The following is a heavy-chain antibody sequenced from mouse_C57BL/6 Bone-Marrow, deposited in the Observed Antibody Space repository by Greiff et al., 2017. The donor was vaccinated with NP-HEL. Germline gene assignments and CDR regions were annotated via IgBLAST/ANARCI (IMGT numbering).Heavy chain of an antibody. V-gene: IGHV1-50*01. J-gene: IGHJ2*01. Sequence: QVPLPQPGAELVKPGGSVKLFCQASGYTFTSYWMPGGKQKPGQGLEWIGEMDPTDSYTNYNQKFKGKATLTVDTSSSTAYMQLSSLTSEDSAVYYCARLYYFDYWGQGTTLTVSS. CDR2: MDPTDSYT. CDR1: GYTFTSYW. CDR3: ARLYYFDY.